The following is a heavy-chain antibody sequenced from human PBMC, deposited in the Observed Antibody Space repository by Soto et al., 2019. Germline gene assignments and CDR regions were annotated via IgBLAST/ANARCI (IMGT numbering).Heavy chain of an antibody. V-gene: IGHV4-30-4*01. D-gene: IGHD2-2*01. CDR3: ARDRLGYCSSTSCPSMYYYYGMDV. CDR1: GGSISSGDYY. Sequence: SETLSLTCTVSGGSISSGDYYWSWIRQPPGKGLEWIGCIYYSGSTYYNPSLKSRVTISVDTSKNQFSLKLSSVTAADTAVYYCARDRLGYCSSTSCPSMYYYYGMDVWGQGTTVTVSS. CDR2: IYYSGST. J-gene: IGHJ6*02.